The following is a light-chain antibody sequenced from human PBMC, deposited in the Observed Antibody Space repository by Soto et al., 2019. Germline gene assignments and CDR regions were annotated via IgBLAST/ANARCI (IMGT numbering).Light chain of an antibody. CDR3: QQRTNWRVT. CDR1: QNVGSY. V-gene: IGKV3-11*01. Sequence: EIVLTQSPATLSLSPGERATLSCRASQNVGSYLAWYQQKPGQAPRLLIYDASNRATGIPARFSGSGSGTDFTLIISSLEPEDFAVYYCQQRTNWRVTFGGGTKVDIK. CDR2: DAS. J-gene: IGKJ4*01.